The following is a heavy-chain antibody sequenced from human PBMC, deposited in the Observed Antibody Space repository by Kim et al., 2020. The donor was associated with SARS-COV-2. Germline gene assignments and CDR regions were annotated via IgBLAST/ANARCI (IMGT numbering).Heavy chain of an antibody. CDR3: AKVGYCSGGSCYSPSYYYYGMDV. J-gene: IGHJ6*02. D-gene: IGHD2-15*01. CDR1: GFTFSSYA. V-gene: IGHV3-23*01. Sequence: GGSLRLSCAASGFTFSSYAMSWVHQAPGKGLEWVSAISGSGGSTYYADSVKGRFTISRDNSKNTLYLQMNSLRAEDTAVYYCAKVGYCSGGSCYSPSYYYYGMDVWGQGTTVTVSS. CDR2: ISGSGGST.